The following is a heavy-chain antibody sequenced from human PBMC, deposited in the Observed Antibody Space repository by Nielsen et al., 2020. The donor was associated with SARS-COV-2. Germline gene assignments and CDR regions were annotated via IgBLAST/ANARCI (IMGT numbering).Heavy chain of an antibody. CDR1: GFTFSSYG. D-gene: IGHD1-26*01. J-gene: IGHJ5*02. Sequence: GESLKISCAASGFTFSSYGMHWVRQAPGKGLEWLAVISYAGGNKYYADSVKGRFTISRDNSKNTLYLQMNSLRAEDTAVYYCARPMGGSYYNWFDPWGQGTLVTVSS. CDR2: ISYAGGNK. CDR3: ARPMGGSYYNWFDP. V-gene: IGHV3-30*03.